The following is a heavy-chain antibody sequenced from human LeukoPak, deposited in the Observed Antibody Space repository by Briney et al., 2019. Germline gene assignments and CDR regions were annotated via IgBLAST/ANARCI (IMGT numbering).Heavy chain of an antibody. Sequence: GGSLRLSCAASGFTFSSYGMHWVRQAPGKGLEWVAFIRYDGSNKYYADSVKGRFTISRDNSKNTLYLQMNSLRAEDTAVYYCAKDETSDYDFWSGYYYYYYMDVWGKGTTVTVSS. CDR3: AKDETSDYDFWSGYYYYYYMDV. V-gene: IGHV3-30*02. CDR2: IRYDGSNK. J-gene: IGHJ6*03. CDR1: GFTFSSYG. D-gene: IGHD3-3*01.